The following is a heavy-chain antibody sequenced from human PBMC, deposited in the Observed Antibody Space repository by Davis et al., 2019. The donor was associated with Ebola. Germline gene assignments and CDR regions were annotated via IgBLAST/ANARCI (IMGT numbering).Heavy chain of an antibody. V-gene: IGHV3-23*01. J-gene: IGHJ4*02. CDR3: AKATTGKAPSFDH. CDR2: FGVLGGGP. Sequence: GESLKISCAASGFSFNNFGISWVRQSPGKGLEWVSTFGVLGGGPNYGDSVRGRFTISRDNSRNTVSLQMNSLSADDTAAYYCAKATTGKAPSFDHWGQGVLVTVSS. CDR1: GFSFNNFG. D-gene: IGHD1-7*01.